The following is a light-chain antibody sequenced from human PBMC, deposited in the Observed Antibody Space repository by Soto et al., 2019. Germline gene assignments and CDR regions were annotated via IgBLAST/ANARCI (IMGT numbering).Light chain of an antibody. CDR3: ATWADSVNGVV. CDR2: SND. J-gene: IGLJ2*01. Sequence: QSVVTQPPSVSGTPGQRVTISCSGSGSNIGSHAVVWYQQFPGKAPQLLIYSNDQRPSVVTDRFFGSNAGTSASLAISGLQSEDEADYYCATWADSVNGVVIGGGTKLTVL. CDR1: GSNIGSHA. V-gene: IGLV1-44*01.